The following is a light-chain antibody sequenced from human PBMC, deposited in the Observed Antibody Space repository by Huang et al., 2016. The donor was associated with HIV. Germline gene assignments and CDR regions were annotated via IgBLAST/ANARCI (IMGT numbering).Light chain of an antibody. Sequence: IQLTQSPSSLSASVGDRVTITCRASQGISSYLAWYQQKAGKAPKLLIYAASTLQSGVPAMFSGSGSGTDFTLTISSLQPEDFATYYCQQLNNYPFTFGQGTKLEIK. V-gene: IGKV1-9*01. CDR2: AAS. CDR3: QQLNNYPFT. CDR1: QGISSY. J-gene: IGKJ2*01.